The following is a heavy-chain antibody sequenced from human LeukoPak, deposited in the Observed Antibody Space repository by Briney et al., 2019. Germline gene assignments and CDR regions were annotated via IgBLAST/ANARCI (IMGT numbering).Heavy chain of an antibody. CDR2: ISSDGYRT. CDR3: AKGLGTGSVLARPLHY. Sequence: GGSLRLSCAASGFPFSTYDMHWVRQAPDKGLQWVAVISSDGYRTDYPDSVRGRFTISRDNFKNAVDLQMISVTAEDTAMYFCAKGLGTGSVLARPLHYWGQGTLVTVSS. D-gene: IGHD3-10*01. V-gene: IGHV3-30*18. J-gene: IGHJ4*02. CDR1: GFPFSTYD.